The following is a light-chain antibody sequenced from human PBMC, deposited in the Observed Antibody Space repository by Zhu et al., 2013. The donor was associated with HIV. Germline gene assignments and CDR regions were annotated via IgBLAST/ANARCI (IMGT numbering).Light chain of an antibody. CDR3: QNYNLAPLT. CDR2: AVS. CDR1: QGIANY. Sequence: DIQMTQSPSSLSASVGDGVAITCRASQGIANYVAWYQQRPGKSPRLLISAVSTLQPGVPSRFTGSGSETHFTLTINNLQPEDVATYFCQNYNLAPLTFGGGTKV. J-gene: IGKJ4*01. V-gene: IGKV1-27*01.